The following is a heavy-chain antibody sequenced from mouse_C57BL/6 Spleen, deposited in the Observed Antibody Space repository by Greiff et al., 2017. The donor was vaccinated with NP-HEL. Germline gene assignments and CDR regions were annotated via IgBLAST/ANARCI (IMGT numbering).Heavy chain of an antibody. D-gene: IGHD2-3*01. Sequence: EVMLVESGGGLVKPGGSLKLSCAASGFTFSSYAMSWVRQTPEKRLEWVATISDGGSYTYYPDNVKGRFTISRDNAKNNLYLQMSQLKSEDTAMYCCERGDGYYYFDYWGHGTTLTVSS. CDR3: ERGDGYYYFDY. CDR2: ISDGGSYT. CDR1: GFTFSSYA. J-gene: IGHJ2*01. V-gene: IGHV5-4*03.